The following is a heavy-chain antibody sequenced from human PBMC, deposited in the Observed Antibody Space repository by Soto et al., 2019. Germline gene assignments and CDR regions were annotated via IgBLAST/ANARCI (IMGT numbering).Heavy chain of an antibody. D-gene: IGHD1-26*01. CDR1: GGSINSHDHY. J-gene: IGHJ6*02. CDR2: IYRSGST. V-gene: IGHV4-31*03. Sequence: QVQLQESGPGLVKPSQTLSLTCIVSGGSINSHDHYWSWIRQLPGKGLEWIGHIYRSGSTSYNPSLKSRLAISIGPSQNQFSLSLSSVTAADTAVYFCARDKGGELLKGSGIDVWGQGTTVTVSS. CDR3: ARDKGGELLKGSGIDV.